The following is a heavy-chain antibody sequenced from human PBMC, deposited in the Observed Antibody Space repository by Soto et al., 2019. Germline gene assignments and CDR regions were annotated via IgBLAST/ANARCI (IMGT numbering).Heavy chain of an antibody. J-gene: IGHJ4*02. V-gene: IGHV3-74*01. CDR3: ARDSSRTGYYVQIDN. CDR1: GFTFSHYS. CDR2: INSGGSGT. Sequence: EVQLVESGGGLVQPGGSLRLSCAASGFTFSHYSMHWVRQAPGKGLVWVSRINSGGSGTTYADFAKGRFTISRDNAKNTLYLLMNSQRADDTGVYFCARDSSRTGYYVQIDNWGQGTLVTVSS. D-gene: IGHD3-9*01.